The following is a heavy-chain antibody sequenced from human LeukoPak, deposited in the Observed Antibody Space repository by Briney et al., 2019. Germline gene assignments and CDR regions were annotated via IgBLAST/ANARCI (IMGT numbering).Heavy chain of an antibody. V-gene: IGHV3-74*01. D-gene: IGHD3-9*01. CDR2: INSDGSST. J-gene: IGHJ4*02. Sequence: GGSLRLSCAASGFTFSNYWMHWVRQAPGKGLVWVSRINSDGSSTSYADSVKGRFTISRDNAKNTLYLQMNSLRAEDTAVYYCARTHYDILTGLDYWGQGTLVTVSS. CDR1: GFTFSNYW. CDR3: ARTHYDILTGLDY.